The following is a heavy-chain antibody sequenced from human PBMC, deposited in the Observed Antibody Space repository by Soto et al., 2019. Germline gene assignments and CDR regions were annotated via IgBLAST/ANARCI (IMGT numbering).Heavy chain of an antibody. V-gene: IGHV3-21*01. J-gene: IGHJ1*01. CDR3: ARAGGMTTVTPAGTKTKYFQH. CDR2: ISSSSSYI. D-gene: IGHD4-17*01. Sequence: EVQLVESGGGLVKPGGSLRLSCAASGFTFSSYSMNWVRQAPGKGLEWVSSISSSSSYIYYADSVKGRFTISRDNAKNSLYLQMNSLRAEDTAVYYCARAGGMTTVTPAGTKTKYFQHWGQGTLVTVSS. CDR1: GFTFSSYS.